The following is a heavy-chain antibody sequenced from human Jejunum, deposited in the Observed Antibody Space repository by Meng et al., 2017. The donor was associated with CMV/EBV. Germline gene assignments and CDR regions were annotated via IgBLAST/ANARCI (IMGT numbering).Heavy chain of an antibody. CDR1: GFPFRTSG. CDR3: AKVGSYNHLDY. D-gene: IGHD1-14*01. Sequence: AASGFPFRTSGMSWVRQAPGKGLEWVSTISGSGTNTYYADSVKGRFTISRDNSKNTLFLQMNSLRAEDTAAYYCAKVGSYNHLDYWGQGPLVTVSS. V-gene: IGHV3-23*01. J-gene: IGHJ4*02. CDR2: ISGSGTNT.